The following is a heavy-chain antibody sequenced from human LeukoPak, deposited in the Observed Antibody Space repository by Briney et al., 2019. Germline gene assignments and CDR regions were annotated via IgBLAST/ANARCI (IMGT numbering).Heavy chain of an antibody. CDR2: IYYSGST. CDR1: GGSISGYY. CDR3: ARHVYYYYGMDV. V-gene: IGHV4-59*08. J-gene: IGHJ6*02. Sequence: SETLSLTCTVSGGSISGYYWSWIRQPPGKGLEWIGYIYYSGSTNYNPSLKSRVTISIDTSKNQFSLKLSSVTAADTAVYYCARHVYYYYGMDVWGQGTTVTVSS.